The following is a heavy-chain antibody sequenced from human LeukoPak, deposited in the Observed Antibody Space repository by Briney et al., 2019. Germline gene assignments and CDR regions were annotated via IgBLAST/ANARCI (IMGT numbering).Heavy chain of an antibody. CDR2: ISSSGSTI. D-gene: IGHD2-8*01. CDR3: ARVQYCTNGVCRAGYYYGMDV. Sequence: GGFLRLSCAASGFTFSDYYMSWIRQAPGKGLEWVSYISSSGSTIFYADSVKGRFTISRDNAKKSMYLQMNSLRAEDTAVYYCARVQYCTNGVCRAGYYYGMDVWGQGTTVTVSS. V-gene: IGHV3-11*01. CDR1: GFTFSDYY. J-gene: IGHJ6*02.